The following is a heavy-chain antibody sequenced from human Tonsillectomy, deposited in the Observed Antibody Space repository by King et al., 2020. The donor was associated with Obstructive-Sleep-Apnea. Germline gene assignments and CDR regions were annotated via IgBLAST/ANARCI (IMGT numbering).Heavy chain of an antibody. CDR3: AHSQITILDYFDY. CDR2: IFWDDDN. CDR1: GFSLSSTGVG. D-gene: IGHD3-9*01. J-gene: IGHJ4*02. Sequence: ITLKESGPTLVKPTQTLTLTCTFSGFSLSSTGVGVGWIRQSPGKALECLAVIFWDDDNRYSPSLMSRLTITKDTPKNQVVLTITSMDPVDTGTYYCAHSQITILDYFDYWGQGTLVTVSS. V-gene: IGHV2-5*02.